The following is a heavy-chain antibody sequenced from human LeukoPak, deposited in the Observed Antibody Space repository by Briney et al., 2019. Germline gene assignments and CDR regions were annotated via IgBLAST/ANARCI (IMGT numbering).Heavy chain of an antibody. J-gene: IGHJ4*02. CDR1: GYTFTSYG. V-gene: IGHV1-2*06. D-gene: IGHD2-15*01. Sequence: ASVKVSCKASGYTFTSYGISWVRQAPGQGLEWMGRINPNSGGTNYAQKFQGRVTMTRDTSISTAYMELSRLRSDDTAVYYCARECSGGRCYFDYWGQGTLVTVSS. CDR3: ARECSGGRCYFDY. CDR2: INPNSGGT.